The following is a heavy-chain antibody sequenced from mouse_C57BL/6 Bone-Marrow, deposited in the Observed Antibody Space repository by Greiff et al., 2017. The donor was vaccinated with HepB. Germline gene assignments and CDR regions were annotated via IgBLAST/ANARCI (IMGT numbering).Heavy chain of an antibody. D-gene: IGHD2-4*01. CDR3: ARDMNDYHFDY. V-gene: IGHV5-4*01. CDR2: ISDGGSYT. J-gene: IGHJ2*01. CDR1: GFTFSSYA. Sequence: EVKVVESGGGLVKPGGSLKLSCAASGFTFSSYAMSWVRQTPEKRLAWVATISDGGSYTYYPDNVKGRFTISRDNAKNNLYLQMSHLKSEDTAMYYCARDMNDYHFDYWGQGTTLTVSS.